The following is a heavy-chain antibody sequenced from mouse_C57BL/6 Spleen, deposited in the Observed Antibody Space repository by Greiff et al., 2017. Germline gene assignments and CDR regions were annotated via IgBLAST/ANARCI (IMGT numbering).Heavy chain of an antibody. D-gene: IGHD4-1*01. V-gene: IGHV5-4*01. CDR2: ISDGGSCT. CDR1: GFTFSSYA. CDR3: ASGGGTYFDD. Sequence: DVHLVESGGGLVKPGGSLKLSCAASGFTFSSYAMSWVRQTPEKRLEWVATISDGGSCTYYPDKVKGRFTISRYNAKNNLYLQMSELKSEDTAMYSCASGGGTYFDDWGQGTTLTVAS. J-gene: IGHJ2*01.